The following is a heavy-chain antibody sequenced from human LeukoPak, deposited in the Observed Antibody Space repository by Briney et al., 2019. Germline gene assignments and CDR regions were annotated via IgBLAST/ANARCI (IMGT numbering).Heavy chain of an antibody. J-gene: IGHJ4*02. CDR1: AYSFTSYW. CDR2: IYPGDCDT. Sequence: GASPQTSCKGSAYSFTSYWIGRLLQMPGKSLVWMRIIYPGDCDTRYSPSFQGQVTISADKSISTAYLQWSSLNASDTAMYYCARLQYCSGGSCYLIPAIPLDYGGQETLVTVSS. CDR3: ARLQYCSGGSCYLIPAIPLDY. V-gene: IGHV5-51*01. D-gene: IGHD2-15*01.